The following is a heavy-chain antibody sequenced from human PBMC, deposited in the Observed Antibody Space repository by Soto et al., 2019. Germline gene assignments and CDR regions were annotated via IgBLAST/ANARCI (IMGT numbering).Heavy chain of an antibody. V-gene: IGHV1-69*12. D-gene: IGHD3-10*01. J-gene: IGHJ4*02. CDR3: ARDRNYYGSGSFHY. Sequence: QVQLVQSGAEVKKPGSSVKVSCKASGGTFSSYAISWVRQAPGQALEWMGGIIPIFGTANYAQKFQGRVTITADESTSTAYMELSSLISEGTAVYYCARDRNYYGSGSFHYWRQGTLVTVSS. CDR2: IIPIFGTA. CDR1: GGTFSSYA.